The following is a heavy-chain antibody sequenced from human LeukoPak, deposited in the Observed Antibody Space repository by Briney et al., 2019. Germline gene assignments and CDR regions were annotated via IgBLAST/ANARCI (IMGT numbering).Heavy chain of an antibody. D-gene: IGHD3-22*01. CDR2: IRYDGNNK. V-gene: IGHV3-30*02. CDR3: ARRGVYYDSSGYYGY. Sequence: GESLRLSCATSGFTFSGSAMHWVRQAPGKGLEWVTFIRYDGNNKYYAGSVKGRFTISRDNSKNTLYLQMNSLRAEDTAVYYCARRGVYYDSSGYYGYWGQGTLVTVSS. J-gene: IGHJ4*02. CDR1: GFTFSGSA.